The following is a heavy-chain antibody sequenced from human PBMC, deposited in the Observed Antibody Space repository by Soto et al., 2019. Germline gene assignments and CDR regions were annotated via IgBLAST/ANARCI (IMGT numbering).Heavy chain of an antibody. CDR3: ARDRRVAVAGTDYYYGMDV. CDR1: GFTFSSYW. Sequence: GGSLRLSCAASGFTFSSYWMHWVRQAPGKGLVWVSRINSDGSSTSYADSVKGRFTISRDNAKNTLYLQMNSLRAEDTAVYYCARDRRVAVAGTDYYYGMDVWVQGTTVTVSS. CDR2: INSDGSST. J-gene: IGHJ6*02. V-gene: IGHV3-74*01. D-gene: IGHD6-19*01.